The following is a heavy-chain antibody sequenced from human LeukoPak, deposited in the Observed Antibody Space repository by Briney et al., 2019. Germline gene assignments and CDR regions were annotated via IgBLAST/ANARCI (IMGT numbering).Heavy chain of an antibody. Sequence: GGSLRLSCAASGFTFSSYEMNWVRQAPGKGLEWVAVISDDGSNKYYADSVKGRITISRDNSKNTLYLQMNSLRVEDTAVYYCSCIGKQLVSRKVDYWGQGTLVTVSS. CDR3: SCIGKQLVSRKVDY. V-gene: IGHV3-30*03. CDR1: GFTFSSYE. D-gene: IGHD6-13*01. J-gene: IGHJ4*02. CDR2: ISDDGSNK.